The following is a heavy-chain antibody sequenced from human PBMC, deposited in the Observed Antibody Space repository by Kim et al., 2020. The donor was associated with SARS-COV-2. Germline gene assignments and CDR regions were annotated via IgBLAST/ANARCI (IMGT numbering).Heavy chain of an antibody. V-gene: IGHV3-23*01. CDR2: ISGSGGST. CDR3: AKDADYGDYALGWFDP. J-gene: IGHJ5*02. CDR1: GFTFSSYA. Sequence: GGSLRLSCAASGFTFSSYAMSWVRQAPGKGLEWVSAISGSGGSTYYADSVKGRFTISRDNSKNTLYLQMNSLRAEDTAVYYCAKDADYGDYALGWFDPWGQGTLVTVSS. D-gene: IGHD4-17*01.